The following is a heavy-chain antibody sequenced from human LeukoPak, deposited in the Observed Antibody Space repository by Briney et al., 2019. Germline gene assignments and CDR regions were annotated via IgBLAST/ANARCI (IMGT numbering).Heavy chain of an antibody. J-gene: IGHJ4*02. CDR2: IRSKLNSYAT. V-gene: IGHV3-73*01. Sequence: QIGGSLRLSCAASGFTFSGSAMHWVRQASGKGLEWVGRIRSKLNSYATAYAASVKGRFTISRDDSKNTAYLQMNSLKTEDTAVYYCTRTAMVTGFDSWGQGTLVTVSS. CDR3: TRTAMVTGFDS. CDR1: GFTFSGSA. D-gene: IGHD5-18*01.